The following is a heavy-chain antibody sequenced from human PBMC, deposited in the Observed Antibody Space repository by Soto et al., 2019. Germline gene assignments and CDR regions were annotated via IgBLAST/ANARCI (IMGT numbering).Heavy chain of an antibody. CDR3: ARSSRSGYYGGDY. CDR2: INHSGST. D-gene: IGHD3-22*01. J-gene: IGHJ4*02. Sequence: DPLPPNGPAVVRTFIGYYVSWIRQTPGKGLEWIGEINHSGSTNYNPSLKSRVTISVDTSKNQFSLKLSSVTAADTAVYYCARSSRSGYYGGDYWGQG. V-gene: IGHV4-34*01. CDR1: VRTFIGYY.